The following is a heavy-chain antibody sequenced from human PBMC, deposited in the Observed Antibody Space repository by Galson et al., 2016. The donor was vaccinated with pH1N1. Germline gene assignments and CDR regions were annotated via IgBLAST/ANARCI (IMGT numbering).Heavy chain of an antibody. V-gene: IGHV3-7*01. J-gene: IGHJ5*02. CDR2: INQDGSQK. CDR1: GFSFRSYW. Sequence: SLRLSCAASGFSFRSYWMSWVRQAPGKGLEWVANINQDGSQKYFMDSVKGRFAISRDNTKNSLSLQMNSLRAEDTAVYYCVRAIALADSSWGQGTLVTVSS. CDR3: VRAIALADSS. D-gene: IGHD6-19*01.